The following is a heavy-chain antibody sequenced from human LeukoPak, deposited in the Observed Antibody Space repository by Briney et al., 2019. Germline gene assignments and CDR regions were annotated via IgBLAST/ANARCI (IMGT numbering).Heavy chain of an antibody. CDR3: ASGPIMITFGGYFDY. V-gene: IGHV4-34*01. J-gene: IGHJ4*02. CDR2: IYHSGST. Sequence: SETLSLTCAVYGGSFSGYYWSWIRQPPGKGLEWIGYIYHSGSTYYSPSLKSRVTISVDRSKNQFSLKLSSVTAADTAVYYCASGPIMITFGGYFDYWGQGTLVTVSS. CDR1: GGSFSGYY. D-gene: IGHD3-16*01.